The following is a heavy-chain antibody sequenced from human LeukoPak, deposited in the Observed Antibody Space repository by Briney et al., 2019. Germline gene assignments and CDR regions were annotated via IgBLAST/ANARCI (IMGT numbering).Heavy chain of an antibody. CDR3: ARGGSSGYFAPFDY. Sequence: GGSLRLSCAASGFTFSSYSMNWVRQAPGKGLEWVSSISSSSSYIYYADSVKGRFTISRDNAKNSLYLQMNSLRAEDTAVYYCARGGSSGYFAPFDYWGQGTLVTVSS. D-gene: IGHD3-22*01. V-gene: IGHV3-21*01. J-gene: IGHJ4*02. CDR2: ISSSSSYI. CDR1: GFTFSSYS.